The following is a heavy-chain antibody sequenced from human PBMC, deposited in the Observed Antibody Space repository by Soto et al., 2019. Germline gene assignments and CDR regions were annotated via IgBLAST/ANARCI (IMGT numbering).Heavy chain of an antibody. CDR1: GFTFSTYA. CDR2: ISGSGNNT. J-gene: IGHJ4*02. D-gene: IGHD6-13*01. CDR3: ARGPLGTAAYQDY. V-gene: IGHV3-23*01. Sequence: GGSLRLSCAASGFTFSTYAMIWVRQAPGKGLEWVSAISGSGNNTYYADSVKGRLTISRDNSNNTLYLQMNSLRAEDTALYYCARGPLGTAAYQDYWGRGTLVTVSS.